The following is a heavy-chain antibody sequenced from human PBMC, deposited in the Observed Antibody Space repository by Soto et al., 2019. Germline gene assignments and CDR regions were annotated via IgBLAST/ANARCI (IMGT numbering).Heavy chain of an antibody. CDR3: ATQFQHCGGDCYRGPYFGMDV. D-gene: IGHD2-21*02. V-gene: IGHV1-46*01. CDR1: GYTFTNYY. J-gene: IGHJ6*02. CDR2: IIPGAGTT. Sequence: ASVKVSCKATGYTFTNYYIHWVRQAPGQGLEWMGIIIPGAGTTRFARKFQGRVTMTRDTSTSTVFMELSSLRPEDTAVYYCATQFQHCGGDCYRGPYFGMDVWGQGTTVTVSS.